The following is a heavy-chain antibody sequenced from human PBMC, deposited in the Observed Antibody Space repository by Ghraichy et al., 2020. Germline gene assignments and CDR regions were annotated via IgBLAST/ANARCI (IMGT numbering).Heavy chain of an antibody. CDR3: ARAKHTGNYYYYGMDV. Sequence: SETLSLTCAVYGGSFSHYYWSWIRQPPGKGLEWIGEINHSGSTNYNPSLKSRVTISVDTSKNQFSLKLTSVTAADTAVYYCARAKHTGNYYYYGMDVWGQGTTVTVAS. D-gene: IGHD1-26*01. V-gene: IGHV4-34*01. CDR1: GGSFSHYY. J-gene: IGHJ6*02. CDR2: INHSGST.